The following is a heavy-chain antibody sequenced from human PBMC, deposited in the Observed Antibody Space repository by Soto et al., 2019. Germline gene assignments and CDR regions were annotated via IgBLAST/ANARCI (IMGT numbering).Heavy chain of an antibody. CDR2: IKSKTDGGTT. V-gene: IGHV3-15*01. J-gene: IGHJ4*02. CDR1: GFTFSNAW. CDR3: TTAPYSSSWSYYFDY. Sequence: EVQLVESGGGLVQPGGSLRLSCAASGFTFSNAWMSWVRQAPGKGLEWVGRIKSKTDGGTTDYAAPVKGRFTISRDDSKNTLYLQMNSLKTEDTAVYYCTTAPYSSSWSYYFDYWGQGTLVTVSS. D-gene: IGHD6-13*01.